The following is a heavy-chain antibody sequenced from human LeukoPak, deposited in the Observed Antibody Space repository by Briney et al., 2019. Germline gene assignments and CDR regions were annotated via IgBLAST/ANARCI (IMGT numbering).Heavy chain of an antibody. CDR3: ARDGRLEGCGGDCYPDY. CDR1: GGSISSGSHY. J-gene: IGHJ4*02. D-gene: IGHD2-21*01. CDR2: IYTSGGT. V-gene: IGHV4-61*02. Sequence: SQTLSLTCTVSGGSISSGSHYWSWIRQPAGKGLEWFGRIYTSGGTNYNPSLESRVTISVDTSRNQFSLKLSSVTAADTAVYYCARDGRLEGCGGDCYPDYWGQGTLVTVSS.